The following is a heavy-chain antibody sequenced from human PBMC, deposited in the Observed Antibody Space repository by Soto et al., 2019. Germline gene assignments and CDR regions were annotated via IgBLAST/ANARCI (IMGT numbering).Heavy chain of an antibody. Sequence: QVQLVESGGGVVQPGRSLRLSCAASGFTFSSYGMHWVRQAPGKGLEWVAVIWYDGSNKYYAYSVKGRFTISRDNSKNTLYLQMNSLRAEDTAVYYCARELWSRSEQQRVFIDYWGQGTLVTVSS. CDR2: IWYDGSNK. V-gene: IGHV3-33*01. D-gene: IGHD6-13*01. J-gene: IGHJ4*02. CDR1: GFTFSSYG. CDR3: ARELWSRSEQQRVFIDY.